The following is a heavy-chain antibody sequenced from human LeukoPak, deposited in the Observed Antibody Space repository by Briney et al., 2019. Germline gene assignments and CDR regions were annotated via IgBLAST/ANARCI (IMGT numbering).Heavy chain of an antibody. Sequence: SETLSLTYTVSGGSIRGYSWSWIRQPPGKGLEWIGYFYYSGSTNYNPSPKSRVTISVDTSKNQFSLKLSSVTAADTAVYYCARLEGIAPVGTICFDPWGRGTLVTVSS. CDR1: GGSIRGYS. CDR2: FYYSGST. V-gene: IGHV4-59*08. CDR3: ARLEGIAPVGTICFDP. D-gene: IGHD6-13*01. J-gene: IGHJ5*02.